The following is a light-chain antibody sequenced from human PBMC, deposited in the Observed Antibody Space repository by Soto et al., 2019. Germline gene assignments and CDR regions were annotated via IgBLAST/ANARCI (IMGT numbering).Light chain of an antibody. CDR2: GAS. J-gene: IGKJ1*01. Sequence: DIQMTQSPPSLSASVGDRVTITCRASQSISTYLNWYQQTPGKAPKSLIYGASSLQSGVPSRFSGSGSGTDVTLTISSLQPEDFGTYYCQQSYNNPKTFGQGTKVEIK. CDR3: QQSYNNPKT. CDR1: QSISTY. V-gene: IGKV1-39*01.